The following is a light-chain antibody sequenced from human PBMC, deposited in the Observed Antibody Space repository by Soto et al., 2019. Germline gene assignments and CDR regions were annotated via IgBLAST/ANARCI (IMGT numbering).Light chain of an antibody. Sequence: NFMLTQPHSVSESPGKTVTISCTRSSGSIASYYVQWYQQRPGSAPSSVIYESYQRPSGVTDRVSGSIDRSSNSASLTISGLKTEDEADYYCQSYDSSNRRVFGGGTKLTVL. CDR3: QSYDSSNRRV. J-gene: IGLJ3*02. V-gene: IGLV6-57*03. CDR1: SGSIASYY. CDR2: ESY.